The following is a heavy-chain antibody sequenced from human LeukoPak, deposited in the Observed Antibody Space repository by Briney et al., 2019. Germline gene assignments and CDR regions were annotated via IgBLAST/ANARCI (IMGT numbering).Heavy chain of an antibody. Sequence: SETLSLTCTVSGVSITSSSYNWGWIRQPPGKGLEWIGSIYYSGNTYYNPSLKSRVTISVDTSKNQFSLKLNSVTAADTAVYYCTRLGYYESDGYYSYGYYYYLDVWGSGTTVTVSS. CDR3: TRLGYYESDGYYSYGYYYYLDV. J-gene: IGHJ6*03. V-gene: IGHV4-39*01. CDR1: GVSITSSSYN. CDR2: IYYSGNT. D-gene: IGHD3-22*01.